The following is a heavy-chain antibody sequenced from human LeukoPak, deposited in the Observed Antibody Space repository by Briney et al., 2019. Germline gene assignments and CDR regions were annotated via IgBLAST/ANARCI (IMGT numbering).Heavy chain of an antibody. J-gene: IGHJ4*02. CDR3: TRPARYCISSSCSNPDY. Sequence: GGSLRLSCTASGFTFGDYAMSWVRQAPGKGLEWVGFIRSRPYGGTTHYAASVKGRFTISRDDSKSIAYLQMNSLKTEDTAVYYCTRPARYCISSSCSNPDYWGQGTLVTVSS. V-gene: IGHV3-49*04. CDR2: IRSRPYGGTT. CDR1: GFTFGDYA. D-gene: IGHD2-2*01.